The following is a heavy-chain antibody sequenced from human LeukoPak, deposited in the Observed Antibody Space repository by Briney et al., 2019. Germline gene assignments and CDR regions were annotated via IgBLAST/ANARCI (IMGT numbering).Heavy chain of an antibody. Sequence: SETLSLTCAVYGGSLSNYYWIWIRQPPGKGLEWIGEINHSGSTNYNPSLKSRVTISVDMSKNQFSLELSYVTAADTAVYYCARGPASGSNFAWFDPWGQGTLVTVSS. CDR3: ARGPASGSNFAWFDP. CDR2: INHSGST. J-gene: IGHJ5*02. CDR1: GGSLSNYY. V-gene: IGHV4-34*01. D-gene: IGHD3-10*01.